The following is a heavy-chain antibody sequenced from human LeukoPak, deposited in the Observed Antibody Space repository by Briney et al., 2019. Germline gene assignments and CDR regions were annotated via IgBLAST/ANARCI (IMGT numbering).Heavy chain of an antibody. Sequence: GGSLRLSCAASGLTFSSYSMNWVRQAPGKGLAWVSSISSSSSYIYYADSVKGRFTISRDNAKNSLYLQMSSLRAEDTAIYYCARERPGSASAFDYWGQGTLVTVSS. CDR3: ARERPGSASAFDY. D-gene: IGHD6-25*01. V-gene: IGHV3-21*01. CDR1: GLTFSSYS. CDR2: ISSSSSYI. J-gene: IGHJ4*02.